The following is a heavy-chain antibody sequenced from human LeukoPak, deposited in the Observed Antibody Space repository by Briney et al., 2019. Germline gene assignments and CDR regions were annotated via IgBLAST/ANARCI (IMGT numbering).Heavy chain of an antibody. D-gene: IGHD2-8*02. CDR2: ISGSGGST. CDR3: AKGVGVTGLDY. Sequence: GGSLRLSCAASGFTFSSYAMSWVREAPGKGLEWVSAISGSGGSTYYADSVKGRFTISRDNSKNTLYLQMNSLRAEDTAVYSCAKGVGVTGLDYWGQGTLVTVSS. V-gene: IGHV3-23*01. J-gene: IGHJ4*02. CDR1: GFTFSSYA.